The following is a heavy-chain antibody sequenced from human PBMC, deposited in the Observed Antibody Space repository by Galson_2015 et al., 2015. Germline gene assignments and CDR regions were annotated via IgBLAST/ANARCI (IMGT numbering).Heavy chain of an antibody. V-gene: IGHV3-9*01. J-gene: IGHJ4*02. CDR1: GFTFDDYA. Sequence: SLRLSCAASGFTFDDYAMHWVRQAPGKGLEWVSGISWNSGSIGYADSVKGRFTISRDNAKNSLYLQMNSLRAEDTALYYCAKDKVGLTVSSRGGFDYWGQGTLVTVSS. CDR3: AKDKVGLTVSSRGGFDY. CDR2: ISWNSGSI. D-gene: IGHD4-17*01.